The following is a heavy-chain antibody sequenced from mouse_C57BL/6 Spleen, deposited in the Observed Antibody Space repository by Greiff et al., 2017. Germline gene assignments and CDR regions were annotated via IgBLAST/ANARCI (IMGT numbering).Heavy chain of an antibody. D-gene: IGHD1-1*01. Sequence: VQLQQSGAELVKPGASVKLSCKASGYTFTEYPIHWVKQRSGQGLEWIGGFYPGSGSIKYNEKFKDKATLTADKSSSTVYMELSRLTSEDSAVYFCARPETPYYYGSLKGGYCDYWGQGTTLTVSS. J-gene: IGHJ2*01. CDR1: GYTFTEYP. CDR2: FYPGSGSI. V-gene: IGHV1-62-2*01. CDR3: ARPETPYYYGSLKGGYCDY.